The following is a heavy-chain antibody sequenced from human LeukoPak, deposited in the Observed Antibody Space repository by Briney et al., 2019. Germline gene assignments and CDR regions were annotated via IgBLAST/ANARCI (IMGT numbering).Heavy chain of an antibody. D-gene: IGHD3-9*01. V-gene: IGHV1-69*06. CDR3: ARQGYTNNLGGYFGDKDDGXDL. CDR2: IIPIFGTA. CDR1: GGTFSSYA. J-gene: IGHJ3*01. Sequence: ASVKVSCKASGGTFSSYAISWVRQAPGQGLEWMGGIIPIFGTANYAQKFQGRVTITADKSTSTAYMELSSLRSEDTAVYYSARQGYTNNLGGYFGDKDDGXDLWXQXTMXTVSX.